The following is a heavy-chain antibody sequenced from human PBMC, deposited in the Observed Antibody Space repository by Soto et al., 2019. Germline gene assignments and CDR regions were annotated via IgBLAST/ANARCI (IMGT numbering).Heavy chain of an antibody. J-gene: IGHJ5*02. CDR2: IYWDDDK. D-gene: IGHD2-2*01. CDR3: AHRPEKPYCSSTSCYSFGNWFDP. CDR1: GFSLSTSGVV. Sequence: SGPTLVNPTQTLTLTCTFSGFSLSTSGVVVGWIRQPPGKALEWLALIYWDDDKRYSPSLKSRLTITKDTSKNQVVLTMTNMDPVDTATYYCAHRPEKPYCSSTSCYSFGNWFDPWGQGTLVTVSS. V-gene: IGHV2-5*02.